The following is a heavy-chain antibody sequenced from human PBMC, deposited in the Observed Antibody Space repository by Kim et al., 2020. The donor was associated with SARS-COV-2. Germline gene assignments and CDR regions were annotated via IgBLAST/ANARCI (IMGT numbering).Heavy chain of an antibody. Sequence: GGSLRLSCAASGFTFDDYAMHWVRQAPGKGLEWVSLISGDGGSTYYADSVKGRFTISRDNSKNSLYLQMNSLRTEDTALYYCAKGPLYDSSGYYYNFDYWGQGTLVTVSS. CDR2: ISGDGGST. D-gene: IGHD3-22*01. CDR1: GFTFDDYA. V-gene: IGHV3-43*02. J-gene: IGHJ4*02. CDR3: AKGPLYDSSGYYYNFDY.